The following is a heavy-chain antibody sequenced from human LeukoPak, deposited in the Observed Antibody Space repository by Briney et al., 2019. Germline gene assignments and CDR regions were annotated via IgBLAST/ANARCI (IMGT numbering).Heavy chain of an antibody. D-gene: IGHD3-10*02. J-gene: IGHJ6*04. CDR3: AELGITMIGGV. CDR2: ISSSGSTI. Sequence: PGGSLRLSCAASGFTVSSNYMSWVRQAPGKGLEGVSYISSSGSTIYYADSEKGRFTIPRDNPKNSLYLQMNSLRAEDTAVYYCAELGITMIGGVWGKGTTVTISS. CDR1: GFTVSSNY. V-gene: IGHV3-11*04.